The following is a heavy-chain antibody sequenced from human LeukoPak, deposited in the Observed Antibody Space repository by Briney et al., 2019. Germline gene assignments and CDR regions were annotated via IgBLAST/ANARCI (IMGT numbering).Heavy chain of an antibody. CDR2: ISGGRVST. CDR1: GFTFSSYA. Sequence: PGGSLRLSCAASGFTFSSYAMSWVRQAPGKGLEWVSAISGGRVSTYYADSVKGRFTISRDNSRDTLYLQMNSLRAEDTAVYYCAKGGTYYYDSSGYYYGPGDYWGQGTLVTVSS. J-gene: IGHJ4*02. D-gene: IGHD3-22*01. V-gene: IGHV3-23*01. CDR3: AKGGTYYYDSSGYYYGPGDY.